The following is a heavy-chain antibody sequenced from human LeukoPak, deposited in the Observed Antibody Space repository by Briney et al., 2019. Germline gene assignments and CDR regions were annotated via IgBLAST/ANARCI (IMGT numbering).Heavy chain of an antibody. CDR3: ASTIGSAGTQY. Sequence: GGSLRLSCAASGFTFSNYWMHWVRQAPGKGLVWVSRINSDGINTSYADSVKGRFTISRDNAKNTLNLQMNSLRAEDTAVYYCASTIGSAGTQYWGQGTLVTVSS. CDR1: GFTFSNYW. J-gene: IGHJ4*02. D-gene: IGHD6-13*01. V-gene: IGHV3-74*01. CDR2: INSDGINT.